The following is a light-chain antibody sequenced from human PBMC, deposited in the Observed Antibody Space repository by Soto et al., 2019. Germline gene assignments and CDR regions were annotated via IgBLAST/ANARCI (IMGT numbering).Light chain of an antibody. V-gene: IGLV2-18*01. CDR3: SLYTSSSFYV. J-gene: IGLJ1*01. CDR1: SSDVGSYNR. Sequence: SALTQPPSVSGSPGQSVTISCTGTSSDVGSYNRVSWYQQPPGTAPKLMIYEVSNRPSGVPDRFSGSKSGNTASLTISGLQAEDEADYYCSLYTSSSFYVFGTGTKVTVL. CDR2: EVS.